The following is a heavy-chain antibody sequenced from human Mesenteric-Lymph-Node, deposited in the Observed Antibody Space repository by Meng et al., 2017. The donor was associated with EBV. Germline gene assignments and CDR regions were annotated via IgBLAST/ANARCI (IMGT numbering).Heavy chain of an antibody. CDR1: GYTFTTYA. CDR2: TSVHNLNT. D-gene: IGHD3-10*01. Sequence: QVQLVQSGAEVKQPGASVKVSCKSSGYTFTTYAISWVRQAPGQGLEWMGWTSVHNLNTNYAQKFQGRVTLTTDTSTSTAYMELRSLRSDDTAVYYCATEDAEYLGSGSDWGQGTLVTVSS. CDR3: ATEDAEYLGSGSD. J-gene: IGHJ4*02. V-gene: IGHV1-18*01.